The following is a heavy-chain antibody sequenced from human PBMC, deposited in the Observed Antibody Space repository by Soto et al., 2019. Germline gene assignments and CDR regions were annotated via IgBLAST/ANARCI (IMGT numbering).Heavy chain of an antibody. J-gene: IGHJ5*02. V-gene: IGHV3-30*04. CDR2: ISYDGSNK. CDR1: GFTFSRYA. Sequence: QVQLVESGGGVVQPGRSLRLSCAASGFTFSRYAMHWVRQAPGKGLEWVAAISYDGSNKYYADSVKGRFTISRDNSKNTLYLQMNSLRAEDTAVYYCAKGHHYYGSGPNWFDPWGQGTLVTVSS. CDR3: AKGHHYYGSGPNWFDP. D-gene: IGHD3-10*01.